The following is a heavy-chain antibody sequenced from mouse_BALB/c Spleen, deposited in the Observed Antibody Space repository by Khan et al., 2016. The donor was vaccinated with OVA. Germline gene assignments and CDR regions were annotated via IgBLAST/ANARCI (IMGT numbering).Heavy chain of an antibody. Sequence: VQLQQSGAELARPGASVKMSCKASGYTFTSYTIHWIKKRPGQGLEWIGYINPSNGYTNYNQKFKDKATLTTDKSSTTAYLQLSSLTSDASAVLNCVRDGAYHRNDGWFAYWGQGTLVTVSA. V-gene: IGHV1-4*01. CDR3: VRDGAYHRNDGWFAY. D-gene: IGHD2-14*01. CDR2: INPSNGYT. J-gene: IGHJ3*01. CDR1: GYTFTSYT.